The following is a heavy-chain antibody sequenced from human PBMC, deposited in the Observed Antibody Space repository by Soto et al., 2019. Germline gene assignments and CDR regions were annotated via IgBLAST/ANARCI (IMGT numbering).Heavy chain of an antibody. D-gene: IGHD4-4*01. CDR1: GGSISSYY. Sequence: SETLSLTCTVSGGSISSYYWSWIRQPPGKGLEWIGYIYYSGSTNYNPSLKSRVTISVDTSKNQFSLKLSSVTAADTAVYYCARLTDYKEYYYYYYMDVWGKGTTVTVSS. V-gene: IGHV4-59*08. CDR2: IYYSGST. CDR3: ARLTDYKEYYYYYYMDV. J-gene: IGHJ6*03.